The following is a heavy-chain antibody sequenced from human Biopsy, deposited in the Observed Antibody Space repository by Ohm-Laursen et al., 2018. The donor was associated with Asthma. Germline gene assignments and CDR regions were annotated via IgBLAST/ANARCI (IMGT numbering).Heavy chain of an antibody. V-gene: IGHV3-23*01. D-gene: IGHD4-17*01. J-gene: IGHJ5*02. CDR3: AKVGHGYGDYVGYLDP. Sequence: SLRLSCAASGFMFRSFGMHWARQAPGKGLEWVSVISSGGGTIDYADSVKGRFTISRNISTNTVYLQMDSLSADDTAVYYCAKVGHGYGDYVGYLDPWGQGTLVTVSS. CDR2: ISSGGGTI. CDR1: GFMFRSFG.